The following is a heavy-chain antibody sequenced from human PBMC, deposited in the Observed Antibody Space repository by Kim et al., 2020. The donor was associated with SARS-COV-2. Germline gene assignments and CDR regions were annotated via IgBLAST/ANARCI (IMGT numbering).Heavy chain of an antibody. V-gene: IGHV4-4*02. CDR2: IYHRGSP. J-gene: IGHJ1*01. CDR3: ARRDYYDSTGYYPF. CDR1: GGSISSDNW. Sequence: SETLSLTCAVSGGSISSDNWWTWVRQPPGKGLEWIGEIYHRGSPNYNPSLKSRVTLSLDKSRNQLSLNLSSVTAADTAVYYCARRDYYDSTGYYPFWGQG. D-gene: IGHD3-22*01.